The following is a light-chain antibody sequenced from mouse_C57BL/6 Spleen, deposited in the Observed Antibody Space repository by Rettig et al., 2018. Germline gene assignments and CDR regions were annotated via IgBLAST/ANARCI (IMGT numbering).Light chain of an antibody. CDR2: NAK. J-gene: IGKJ4*01. Sequence: ITCRASENIYSYLAWYQQKQGKSPQLLVYNAKTLAEGVPSRFSGSGSGTQFSLKINSLQPEDFGSYSCQHHYGTPPTFGSGTKLEIK. CDR3: QHHYGTPPT. V-gene: IGKV12-44*01. CDR1: ENIYSY.